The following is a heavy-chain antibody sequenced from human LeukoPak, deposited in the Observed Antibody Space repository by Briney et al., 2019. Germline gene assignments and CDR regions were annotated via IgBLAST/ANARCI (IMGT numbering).Heavy chain of an antibody. J-gene: IGHJ4*02. CDR2: ISSSGSTI. D-gene: IGHD2-15*01. Sequence: PGGSLRLSCAASGFTFSSYEMNWVRQAPGKGLEWVSYISSSGSTIYYADSVKGRFTISRDNAKNSLYLQMNSLRAEDTAVYYCARMVGLLKATYFDYWGQGTLVTVSS. V-gene: IGHV3-48*03. CDR3: ARMVGLLKATYFDY. CDR1: GFTFSSYE.